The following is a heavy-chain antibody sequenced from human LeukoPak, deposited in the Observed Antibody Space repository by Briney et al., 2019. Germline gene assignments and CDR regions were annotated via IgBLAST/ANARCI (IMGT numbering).Heavy chain of an antibody. CDR1: GYTFTGYY. V-gene: IGHV1-2*02. Sequence: GASVKVSCKASGYTFTGYYMHWVRQAPGQGPEWMGWINPNSGGTNYAQKFQGRVTMTRDTSISTAYMELSRLRSDDTAVYYCARGGSGYRNYYYYYYMDVWGKGTTVTVSS. D-gene: IGHD3-10*01. CDR3: ARGGSGYRNYYYYYYMDV. J-gene: IGHJ6*03. CDR2: INPNSGGT.